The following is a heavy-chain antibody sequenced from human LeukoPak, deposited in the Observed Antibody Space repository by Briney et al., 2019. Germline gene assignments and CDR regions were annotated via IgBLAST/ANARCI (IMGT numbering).Heavy chain of an antibody. Sequence: SVKVSCKASGGTFSSYAISWVRQAPGQGLEWMGRIIPIFGTANYAQKFQGRVTITTDESTSTAYMELSSLKSEDTAVYYCARDRIAVAGKPFDYWGQGTLVTVSS. D-gene: IGHD6-19*01. CDR1: GGTFSSYA. J-gene: IGHJ4*02. CDR2: IIPIFGTA. CDR3: ARDRIAVAGKPFDY. V-gene: IGHV1-69*05.